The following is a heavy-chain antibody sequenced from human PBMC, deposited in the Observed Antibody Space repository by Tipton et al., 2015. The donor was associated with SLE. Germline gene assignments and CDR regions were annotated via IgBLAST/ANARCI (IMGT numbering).Heavy chain of an antibody. J-gene: IGHJ3*02. D-gene: IGHD6-19*01. Sequence: TLSLTCTVSGGSISSHYWSWIRQPPGKGLEWIGYIYYSGSTNYSPSLKSRVTISVDTSKNQFSLKLSSVTAADTAVYYCARGSWLVDNAFDIWGQGTMVTVSS. CDR3: ARGSWLVDNAFDI. V-gene: IGHV4-59*11. CDR1: GGSISSHY. CDR2: IYYSGST.